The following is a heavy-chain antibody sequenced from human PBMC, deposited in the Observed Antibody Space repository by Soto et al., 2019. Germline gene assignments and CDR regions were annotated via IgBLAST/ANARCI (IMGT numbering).Heavy chain of an antibody. Sequence: QVQLVQSGAEVKKPGSSVKVSCKASGGTFSSYTISWVRQAPGQGLEWMGRIIPILGIANYAQKFQGRVTITADKSTSTAYMELSSLRSDDTAVYYCAREQYGGDPMIWGQGTLVTVSS. D-gene: IGHD2-21*02. V-gene: IGHV1-69*08. CDR2: IIPILGIA. CDR3: AREQYGGDPMI. J-gene: IGHJ4*02. CDR1: GGTFSSYT.